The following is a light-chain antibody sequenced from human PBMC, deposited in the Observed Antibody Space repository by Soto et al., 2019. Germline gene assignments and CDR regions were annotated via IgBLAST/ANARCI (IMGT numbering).Light chain of an antibody. J-gene: IGLJ1*01. Sequence: QSVLTQPASVSGSRGQSITISCTGTSSDVGAYNYVSWYQHHPGKAPQPMIYEVSNRPSGVSNRFSGSKSGNTASLTISGLQAEDEADYYCSSYTTSSSYVFGTGTKVTAL. CDR1: SSDVGAYNY. CDR2: EVS. CDR3: SSYTTSSSYV. V-gene: IGLV2-14*01.